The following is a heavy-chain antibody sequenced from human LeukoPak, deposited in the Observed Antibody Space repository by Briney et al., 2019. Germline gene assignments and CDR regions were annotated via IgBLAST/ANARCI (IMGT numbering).Heavy chain of an antibody. Sequence: GRSLRLSCAASGFTFDDYAMHWVRQAPGKGLEWGSRIIWNSGSIGYADSVRGRFTIARVNAKKSMYLQMNSLRAEDTALYYCAKDKDYDSSGNWFDPWGQGTLVTVFS. V-gene: IGHV3-9*01. D-gene: IGHD3-22*01. CDR1: GFTFDDYA. CDR2: IIWNSGSI. J-gene: IGHJ5*02. CDR3: AKDKDYDSSGNWFDP.